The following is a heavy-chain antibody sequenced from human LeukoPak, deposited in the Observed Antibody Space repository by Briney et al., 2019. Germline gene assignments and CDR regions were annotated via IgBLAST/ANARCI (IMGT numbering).Heavy chain of an antibody. CDR3: VRRSGSDYDAFDI. CDR2: ISYDGSNK. Sequence: GRSLRLSCAASGFTFITYGMHWVRQAPGKGLEWVAVISYDGSNKWYADSVKGRFTISRDNSKNTLYLQMNGLRAEDTAVYYCVRRSGSDYDAFDIWGQGTMVTVSS. D-gene: IGHD5-12*01. V-gene: IGHV3-30*19. J-gene: IGHJ3*02. CDR1: GFTFITYG.